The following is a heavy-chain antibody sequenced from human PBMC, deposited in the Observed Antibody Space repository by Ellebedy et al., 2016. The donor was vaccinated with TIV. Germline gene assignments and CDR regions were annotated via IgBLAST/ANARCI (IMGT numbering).Heavy chain of an antibody. CDR3: ASHTTMAYLFDY. V-gene: IGHV3-30*03. CDR2: ISYDANNK. J-gene: IGHJ4*02. CDR1: GFTFSSYD. Sequence: GESLKISCAASGFTFSSYDMHWVRQAPGKGLEWVALISYDANNKYYADSVKGRFTISRDNAKNSLFLQMNNLRAEDTAVYFCASHTTMAYLFDYWGQGALVTVSS. D-gene: IGHD1-1*01.